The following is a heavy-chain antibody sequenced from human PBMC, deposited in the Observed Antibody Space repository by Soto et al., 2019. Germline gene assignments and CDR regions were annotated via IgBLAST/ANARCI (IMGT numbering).Heavy chain of an antibody. Sequence: SETLSLTCTVSGGFIWCWIRQSPDKGLEWIGYIYSSGRYNYNPSLESRLTISIDTSKNQFSLRLASVTAADTAVYYCARTLPNRQLFDSWSQGTLVTVSS. J-gene: IGHJ4*02. CDR2: IYSSGRY. CDR1: GGFI. V-gene: IGHV4-4*09. CDR3: ARTLPNRQLFDS. D-gene: IGHD1-1*01.